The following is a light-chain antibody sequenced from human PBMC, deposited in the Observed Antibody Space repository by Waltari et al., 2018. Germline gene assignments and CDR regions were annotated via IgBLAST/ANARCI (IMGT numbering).Light chain of an antibody. CDR3: QAWDRDGAV. V-gene: IGLV3-1*01. CDR2: QSS. J-gene: IGLJ2*01. Sequence: SYEVIQPPSVSVSPGQTATITCSGDKLGGRPTSWYQQRPGQAPVLLLYQSSRRSSGVPGRFSGSHAGTTATLTISGTQTVDEADYYCQAWDRDGAVFGDGTKLTVL. CDR1: KLGGRP.